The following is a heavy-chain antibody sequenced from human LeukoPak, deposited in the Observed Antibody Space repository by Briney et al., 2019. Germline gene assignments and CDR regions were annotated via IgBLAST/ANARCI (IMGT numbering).Heavy chain of an antibody. V-gene: IGHV5-51*01. CDR3: ARLRWPRGGRSSFDY. CDR1: GYSFTSHW. J-gene: IGHJ4*02. Sequence: GESLKISCKGSGYSFTSHWIGWVRQVPGKGREWVGIVNPDDSDTIYSPSFQGQVTISADESITTAYLQWSSLKASDTAMHYCARLRWPRGGRSSFDYWGQGALVTVSS. D-gene: IGHD3-10*01. CDR2: VNPDDSDT.